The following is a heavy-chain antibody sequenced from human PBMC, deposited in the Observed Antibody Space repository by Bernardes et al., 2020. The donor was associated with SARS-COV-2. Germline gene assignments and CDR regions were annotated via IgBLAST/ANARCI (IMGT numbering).Heavy chain of an antibody. V-gene: IGHV3-30*18. CDR2: ISYDGSNK. Sequence: GGSLRLSCAASGFTFSSYGMHWVRQAPGKGLEWVAVISYDGSNKYYADSVKGRFTISRDNSKNTLYLQMNSLRAEDTAVYYCAKDQGGYSYGERGYFDYWGQGTLVTVSS. CDR3: AKDQGGYSYGERGYFDY. CDR1: GFTFSSYG. D-gene: IGHD5-18*01. J-gene: IGHJ4*02.